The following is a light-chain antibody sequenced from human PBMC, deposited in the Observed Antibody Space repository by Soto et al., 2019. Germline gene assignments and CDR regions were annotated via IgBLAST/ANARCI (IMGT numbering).Light chain of an antibody. V-gene: IGLV2-14*01. CDR2: DVS. Sequence: QSALTQPASVSGAPGQSITIPCTGTSTDIGGYDHVSWYQQHPGKAPNLMVYDVSHRPSGVSDRFSGSKSANTASLTISGLQAEDAADYYCNSYTTSSSLDVFGTGTKLTVL. CDR3: NSYTTSSSLDV. J-gene: IGLJ1*01. CDR1: STDIGGYDH.